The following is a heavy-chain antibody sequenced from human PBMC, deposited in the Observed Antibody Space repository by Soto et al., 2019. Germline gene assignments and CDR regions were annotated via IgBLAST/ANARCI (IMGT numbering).Heavy chain of an antibody. J-gene: IGHJ6*02. CDR2: TYYRSKWYN. CDR3: AREGRIAVAGLYYYYYYGMDV. Sequence: SRTLSLTCAISVDSVSSNSAAWNWIRQSPSRGLEWLGRTYYRSKWYNDYAVSVKSRITINPDTSKNQFSLQLNSVTPEDTAVYYCAREGRIAVAGLYYYYYYGMDVWGQGTTVTVSS. CDR1: VDSVSSNSAA. D-gene: IGHD6-19*01. V-gene: IGHV6-1*01.